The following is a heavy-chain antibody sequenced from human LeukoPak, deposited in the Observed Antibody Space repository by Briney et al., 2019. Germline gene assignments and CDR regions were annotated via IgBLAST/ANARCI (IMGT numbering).Heavy chain of an antibody. J-gene: IGHJ4*02. CDR2: IYYSGST. V-gene: IGHV4-34*01. CDR1: GGSFSGYY. D-gene: IGHD3-16*02. CDR3: ARGRRLGELSLGIDY. Sequence: SETLSLTCAVYGGSFSGYYWSWIRQPPGKGLEWIGSIYYSGSTYYNPSLKSRVTISVDTSKNQFSLKLSSVTAADTAVYYCARGRRLGELSLGIDYWGQGTLVTVSS.